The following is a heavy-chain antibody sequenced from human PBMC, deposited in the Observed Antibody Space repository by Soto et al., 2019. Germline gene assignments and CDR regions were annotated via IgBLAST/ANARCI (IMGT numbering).Heavy chain of an antibody. CDR3: AKETGYSYGFQPNALDV. V-gene: IGHV3-23*01. Sequence: GGSLKLSCAGSGFTFSRYAMNWVRQAPGKGLEWVSIISSRGDRTSYAESVKGRFTISRDDSKNTLFLHMNSLGAEDTAVYYCAKETGYSYGFQPNALDVWGQGTTVTVSS. D-gene: IGHD5-18*01. J-gene: IGHJ6*02. CDR1: GFTFSRYA. CDR2: ISSRGDRT.